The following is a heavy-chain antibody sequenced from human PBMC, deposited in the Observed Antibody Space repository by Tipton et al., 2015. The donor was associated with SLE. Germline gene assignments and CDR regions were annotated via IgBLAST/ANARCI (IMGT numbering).Heavy chain of an antibody. CDR1: GFTFSSYG. V-gene: IGHV3-21*01. J-gene: IGHJ5*02. CDR3: ARGYYYGSGTNHWFDP. CDR2: ISSSSSYI. D-gene: IGHD3-10*01. Sequence: GSLKLSCAASGFTFSSYGMHWVRQAPGKGLEWVSSISSSSSYIYYADSVKGRFTISRDNAKNSLYLQMNSLRAEDTAVYYCARGYYYGSGTNHWFDPWGQGTLVTVSS.